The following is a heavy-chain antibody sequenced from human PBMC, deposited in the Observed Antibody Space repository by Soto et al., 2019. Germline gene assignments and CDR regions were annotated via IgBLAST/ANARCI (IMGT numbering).Heavy chain of an antibody. V-gene: IGHV3-72*01. J-gene: IGHJ4*02. CDR2: TRNKPEGYTT. Sequence: EVQLVESGGGVVQPGGSLRLSCEASGFSVRDHYMDWVRQAPGKGLEWVGLTRNKPEGYTTEHAASVKGRFVISRDDSENSVYLQMNSLKIEDTAVYYCVREGFFTLDHWGQGILVTVSS. CDR1: GFSVRDHY. CDR3: VREGFFTLDH.